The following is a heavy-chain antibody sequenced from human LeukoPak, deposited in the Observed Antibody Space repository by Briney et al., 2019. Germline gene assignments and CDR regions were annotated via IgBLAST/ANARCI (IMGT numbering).Heavy chain of an antibody. CDR3: AGDGFSGFDR. CDR1: EITFYTFW. V-gene: IGHV3-74*01. Sequence: PGGSLRLSCVASEITFYTFWMHWVRQAPGKGLVWVARVDRDGSNTNYADSVKGRFTVSRDNSKNALYLEMNSLRVEDTAVYYCAGDGFSGFDRWGQGVLVSVSS. D-gene: IGHD5-24*01. CDR2: VDRDGSNT. J-gene: IGHJ4*02.